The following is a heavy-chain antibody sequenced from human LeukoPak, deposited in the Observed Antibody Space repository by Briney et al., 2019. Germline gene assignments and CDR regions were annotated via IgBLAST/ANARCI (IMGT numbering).Heavy chain of an antibody. CDR2: IRYDGSNK. V-gene: IGHV3-30*02. J-gene: IGHJ4*02. CDR3: ARGGFLRRDGYNPFDY. D-gene: IGHD5-24*01. Sequence: GGSLRLSCAASGFTFSSYGMHWVRQAPGKGLEWVAFIRYDGSNKYYADSVKGRFTISRDNSKNTLYLQMNSLRAEGTAVYYCARGGFLRRDGYNPFDYWGQGTLVTVSS. CDR1: GFTFSSYG.